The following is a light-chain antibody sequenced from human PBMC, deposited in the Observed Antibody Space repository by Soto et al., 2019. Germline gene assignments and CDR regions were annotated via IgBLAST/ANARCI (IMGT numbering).Light chain of an antibody. Sequence: DIVMTQSPLSLPVTPGEPASISCRSSQSLLHSNGYNYLDWYLQKPGQSPQLLIYLGSNRASGVHDRFSGSGSGTDFTLKISRVEAEDVGVYYCMQALQTPMYTFGQGTKV. CDR1: QSLLHSNGYNY. CDR2: LGS. J-gene: IGKJ2*01. V-gene: IGKV2-28*01. CDR3: MQALQTPMYT.